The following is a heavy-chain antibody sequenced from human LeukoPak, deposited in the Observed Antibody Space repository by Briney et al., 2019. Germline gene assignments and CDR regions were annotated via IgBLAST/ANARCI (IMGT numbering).Heavy chain of an antibody. CDR3: ARGADILTGYLFDY. CDR2: INHSGST. J-gene: IGHJ4*02. V-gene: IGHV4-34*01. CDR1: GGSISSYY. D-gene: IGHD3-9*01. Sequence: SETLSLTCTVSGGSISSYYWSWIRQPPGKGLEWIGEINHSGSTNYNPSLKSRVTISVDTSKNQFSLKLSSVTAADTAVYYCARGADILTGYLFDYWGQGTLVTVSS.